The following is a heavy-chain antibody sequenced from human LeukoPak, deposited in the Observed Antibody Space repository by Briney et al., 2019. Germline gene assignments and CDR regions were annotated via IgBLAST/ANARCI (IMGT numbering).Heavy chain of an antibody. D-gene: IGHD3-10*01. CDR3: ARGAWFGELLYDY. Sequence: ASVKVSCKASGYTFPSYGISWLRKAPDQGLGWLGWISAYNGNTNYAQKLQGRVTMTTDTSTSTAYMELRSLRSDDTAVYYCARGAWFGELLYDYWGQGTLVTVSS. CDR2: ISAYNGNT. J-gene: IGHJ4*02. V-gene: IGHV1-18*01. CDR1: GYTFPSYG.